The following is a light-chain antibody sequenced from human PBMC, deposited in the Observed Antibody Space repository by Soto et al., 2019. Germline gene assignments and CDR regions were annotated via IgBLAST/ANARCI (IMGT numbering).Light chain of an antibody. J-gene: IGKJ3*01. CDR2: DAS. CDR1: DDISNY. CDR3: QQYANLPLT. V-gene: IGKV1-33*01. Sequence: DIQMTQSPSSLSASVGDRVTITCQASDDISNYLNWYQQKPGKAPKVLIYDASHLESGVPSRFSGGGSGTEFTFHISSLQAEDSATYYCQQYANLPLTFGPGTKVDIK.